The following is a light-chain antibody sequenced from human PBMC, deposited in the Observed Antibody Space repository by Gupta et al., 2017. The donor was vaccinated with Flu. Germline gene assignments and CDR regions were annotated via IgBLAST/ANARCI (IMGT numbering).Light chain of an antibody. CDR3: QQYGNSPLT. Sequence: EVVLTQSPGTLSLSPGERANLSCRASQTVGSNYLAWYQHQPGQSPRLLIYGASSRAAGIPDRFSGSGSGTDFTLTISKLEPEDFAVYYCQQYGNSPLTFGGGTKLEIK. V-gene: IGKV3-20*01. CDR2: GAS. J-gene: IGKJ4*01. CDR1: QTVGSNY.